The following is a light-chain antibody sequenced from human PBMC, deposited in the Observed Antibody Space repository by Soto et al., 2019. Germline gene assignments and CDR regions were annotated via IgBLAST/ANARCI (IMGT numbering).Light chain of an antibody. CDR2: GAS. CDR3: QQYNNWPPIT. J-gene: IGKJ5*01. Sequence: IVLTQSPGTLSLSPGERATLSCRASQSFSSTYLAWYQQKPGQAPRPLIYGASSRATGIPDRFSSSGSGTDFTLTISRLEPEDFAVYYSQQYNNWPPITFGQGTRLEIK. V-gene: IGKV3-20*01. CDR1: QSFSSTY.